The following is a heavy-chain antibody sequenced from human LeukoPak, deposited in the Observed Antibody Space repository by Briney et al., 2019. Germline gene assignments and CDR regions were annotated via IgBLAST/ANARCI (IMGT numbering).Heavy chain of an antibody. V-gene: IGHV4-59*01. CDR2: IYYSGSP. D-gene: IGHD6-13*01. CDR1: GVSTSNYY. CDR3: ARAAGIGVPGSYWYFGL. Sequence: PSETLSLTCTVSGVSTSNYYWSWIRQPPGKGLEWIGNIYYSGSPNYNPSLKSRVNISVETTKNQFSLKLSSVNAADTAVYYCARAAGIGVPGSYWYFGLWGRGTLVTVSS. J-gene: IGHJ2*01.